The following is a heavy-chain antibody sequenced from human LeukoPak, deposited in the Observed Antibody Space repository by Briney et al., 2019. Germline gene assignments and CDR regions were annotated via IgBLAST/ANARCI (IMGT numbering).Heavy chain of an antibody. CDR1: GFTFSSYT. D-gene: IGHD3-22*01. J-gene: IGHJ3*02. CDR3: AKSWNYYDSSGDDALDI. Sequence: GGSLRLSCAASGFTFSSYTMNWVRQTPGKGLEWVSFISGSSTYIYYADSVKGRFTISRDNAKNLLYLQMNSLRAEDTAVYYCAKSWNYYDSSGDDALDIWGQGTMVTVSS. CDR2: ISGSSTYI. V-gene: IGHV3-21*01.